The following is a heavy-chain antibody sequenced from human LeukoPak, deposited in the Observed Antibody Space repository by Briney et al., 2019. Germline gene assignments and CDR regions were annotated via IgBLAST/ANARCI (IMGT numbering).Heavy chain of an antibody. J-gene: IGHJ4*02. Sequence: SETLSLTCTVSGGSISSSSYYWGWIRQPPGKGLEWIGSIYYSGSTYYNPSLKSRVTISVDTSKNQSSLKLSSVTAADTAVYYCARSPLGSSSDYWGQGTLVTVSS. CDR3: ARSPLGSSSDY. CDR2: IYYSGST. CDR1: GGSISSSSYY. V-gene: IGHV4-39*07. D-gene: IGHD6-6*01.